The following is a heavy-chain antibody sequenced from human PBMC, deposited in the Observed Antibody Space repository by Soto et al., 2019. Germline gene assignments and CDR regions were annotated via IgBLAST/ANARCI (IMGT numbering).Heavy chain of an antibody. V-gene: IGHV4-59*01. Sequence: LSLTCTVSGGSISSYYWSWIRQPPGKGLEWIGYIYYSGSTNYNPSLKSRVTISVDTSKNQFSLKLSSVTAADTAVYYCARYSSGWYPSWFDPWGQGTLVTVSS. D-gene: IGHD6-19*01. CDR2: IYYSGST. CDR3: ARYSSGWYPSWFDP. J-gene: IGHJ5*02. CDR1: GGSISSYY.